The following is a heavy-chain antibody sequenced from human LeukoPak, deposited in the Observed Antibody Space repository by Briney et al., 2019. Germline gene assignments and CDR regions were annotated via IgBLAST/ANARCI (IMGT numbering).Heavy chain of an antibody. Sequence: GGSLRLSCAASGFTFRDYAIHWVRQAPGKGLEYVSAINDNGVSTYYANSVKGRFTISRDNSKNTLYLLMGSLRAEDTAVYYSARDGGGSPDYWGQGTLVTVSS. CDR2: INDNGVST. D-gene: IGHD3-16*01. CDR1: GFTFRDYA. J-gene: IGHJ4*02. CDR3: ARDGGGSPDY. V-gene: IGHV3-64*01.